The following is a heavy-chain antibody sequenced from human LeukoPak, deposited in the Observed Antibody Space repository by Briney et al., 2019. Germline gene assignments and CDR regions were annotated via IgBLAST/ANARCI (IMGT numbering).Heavy chain of an antibody. Sequence: ASVKVSCKASGYTFTSYDINWVRQATGQGLEWMGWMNPNSGNTGYAQKFQGRVTMTRNTSISTAYMELSSLRSEDTAVYYCARVGAADPYYYYYGMDVWGQGTMVTVSS. CDR2: MNPNSGNT. V-gene: IGHV1-8*01. CDR3: ARVGAADPYYYYYGMDV. J-gene: IGHJ6*02. CDR1: GYTFTSYD. D-gene: IGHD2-15*01.